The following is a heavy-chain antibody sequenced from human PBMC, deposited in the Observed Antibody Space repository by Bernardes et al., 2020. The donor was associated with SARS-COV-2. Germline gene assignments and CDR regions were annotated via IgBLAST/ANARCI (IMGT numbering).Heavy chain of an antibody. CDR2: ISNDGSDR. Sequence: VGSLILSCAASGFSFHHYNMHWVRQAPGKGLEWVASISNDGSDRYEADSVKGRFTISRDNPKNTVYLQMNRLRGEDTAVYYCAKDRLWLQSEDPLEYRGQGTLVTVSS. CDR1: GFSFHHYN. J-gene: IGHJ4*02. D-gene: IGHD5-12*01. CDR3: AKDRLWLQSEDPLEY. V-gene: IGHV3-30*18.